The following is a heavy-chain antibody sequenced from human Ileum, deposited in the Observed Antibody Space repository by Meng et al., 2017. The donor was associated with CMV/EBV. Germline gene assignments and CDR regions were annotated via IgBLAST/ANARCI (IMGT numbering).Heavy chain of an antibody. J-gene: IGHJ4*02. V-gene: IGHV3-11*01. Sequence: GGSLRLSCAASGFKFDEYGMHWVRQAPGKGLEWVSYISGSGSTTYYADSVKGRFTISRDNAKNSLYLQMNSLRAEDTAIYYCASDYYFDYWGQGTLVTVSS. CDR1: GFKFDEYG. CDR2: ISGSGSTT. CDR3: ASDYYFDY.